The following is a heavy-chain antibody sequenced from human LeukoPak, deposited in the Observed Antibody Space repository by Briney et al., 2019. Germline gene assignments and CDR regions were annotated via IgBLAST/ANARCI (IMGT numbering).Heavy chain of an antibody. CDR3: ARGSDYYYGSSSVDF. Sequence: GGSLRLSCAASGFTFNNFAMNWVRQAPGKGLEWLSSMSRSASYIYYANSVRGRFTISRDNAQNSLYLQMNSLRADDTAVYYCARGSDYYYGSSSVDFWGQGTLVTVSS. J-gene: IGHJ4*02. V-gene: IGHV3-21*01. D-gene: IGHD3-22*01. CDR1: GFTFNNFA. CDR2: MSRSASYI.